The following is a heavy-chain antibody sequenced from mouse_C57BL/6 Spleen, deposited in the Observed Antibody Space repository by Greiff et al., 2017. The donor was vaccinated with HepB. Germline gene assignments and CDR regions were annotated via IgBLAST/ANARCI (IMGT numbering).Heavy chain of an antibody. CDR2: ISSGSSTI. CDR3: ARGGGYYGNLYFDY. D-gene: IGHD2-3*01. Sequence: EVQLVESGGGLVKPGGSLKLSCAASGFTFSDYGMHWVRQAPEKGLEWVAYISSGSSTIYYADTVKGRFTISRDNAKNTLFLQMTSLRSEDTAMYYCARGGGYYGNLYFDYWGQGTTLTVSS. V-gene: IGHV5-17*01. J-gene: IGHJ2*01. CDR1: GFTFSDYG.